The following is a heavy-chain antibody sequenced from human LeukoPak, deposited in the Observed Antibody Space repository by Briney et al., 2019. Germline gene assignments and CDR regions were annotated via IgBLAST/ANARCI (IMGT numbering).Heavy chain of an antibody. Sequence: GRSLRLSCVVSGFNFNNYGMHWVRQAPGKGLDWVASIAYDGSNENYAESVKGRFTISRDNSKNTLYMQLNSLRTEDTAVYYCARPSGSVTIFGVLDYFDYWGQGSLVTVSS. CDR2: IAYDGSNE. D-gene: IGHD3-3*01. V-gene: IGHV3-30*04. CDR3: ARPSGSVTIFGVLDYFDY. CDR1: GFNFNNYG. J-gene: IGHJ4*02.